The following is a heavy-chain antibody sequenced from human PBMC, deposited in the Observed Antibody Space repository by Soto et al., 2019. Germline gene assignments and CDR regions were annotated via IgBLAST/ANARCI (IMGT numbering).Heavy chain of an antibody. CDR1: GYTFTSYG. CDR3: ARDPWNSSGRKVFFDY. Sequence: ASVKVSCKASGYTFTSYGISWVRQAPGQGLEWMGWISAYNGNTNYAQKLQGRVTMTTDTSTSTAYMELRSLRSDDTAVYYCARDPWNSSGRKVFFDYCGQGTLVTVSS. V-gene: IGHV1-18*01. J-gene: IGHJ4*02. CDR2: ISAYNGNT. D-gene: IGHD6-19*01.